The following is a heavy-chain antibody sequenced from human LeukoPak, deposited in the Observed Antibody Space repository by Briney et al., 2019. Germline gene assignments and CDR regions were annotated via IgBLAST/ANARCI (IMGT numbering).Heavy chain of an antibody. CDR3: AREPGETDEGFEY. V-gene: IGHV4-61*01. J-gene: IGHJ4*02. Sequence: SETLSLTCTVSGGSVSSGSYYWNWIRPPPGKGLAWIGHIYYSGSTDYNPSLKSRVTISADTSKNQFSLKMTSVTAADTAVYYCAREPGETDEGFEYWGQGTLVTVSS. CDR2: IYYSGST. CDR1: GGSVSSGSYY. D-gene: IGHD1-14*01.